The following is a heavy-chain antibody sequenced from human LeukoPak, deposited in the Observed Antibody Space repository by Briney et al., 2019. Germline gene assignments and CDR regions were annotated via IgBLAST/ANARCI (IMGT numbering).Heavy chain of an antibody. D-gene: IGHD6-19*01. V-gene: IGHV3-30*04. Sequence: GGSLRLSCAASGFTFSIHAMHWVRQAPGKGLDRVAVISYDGSNKYYADAVKGRFPLTRDNSKNTLFLQMNSLRAEDTAVYYCARGGFRAEAGGSLYYYYYMDVWGKGTTITVSS. CDR1: GFTFSIHA. CDR2: ISYDGSNK. J-gene: IGHJ6*03. CDR3: ARGGFRAEAGGSLYYYYYMDV.